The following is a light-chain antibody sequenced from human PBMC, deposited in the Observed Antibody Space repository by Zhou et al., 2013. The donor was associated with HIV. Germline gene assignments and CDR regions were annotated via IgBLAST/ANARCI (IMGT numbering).Light chain of an antibody. J-gene: IGKJ2*01. V-gene: IGKV1-17*01. CDR3: QQISSYPYT. CDR2: AAS. CDR1: QGIRND. Sequence: DIQMTQSPSSLSASVGDRVTITCRASQGIRNDLGWYQQKPGKAPERLMYAASSLDSEVPSRFSGSGSVTTFALTITSLQPEDFATYYCQQISSYPYTFGPGTKVDIK.